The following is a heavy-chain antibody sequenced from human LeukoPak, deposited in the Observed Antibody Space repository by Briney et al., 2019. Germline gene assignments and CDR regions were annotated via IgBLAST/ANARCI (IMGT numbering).Heavy chain of an antibody. CDR3: ARGHSSGWSTFDY. D-gene: IGHD6-19*01. CDR2: ISSSSGTI. Sequence: GGSLRLSCAASGFTFSSYSMSWVRQAPGKGLEWVSYISSSSGTIYYADSVEGRFSISRDNAKNSLYLQMNSLRDEDTAVYYCARGHSSGWSTFDYWGQGTLVTVSS. V-gene: IGHV3-48*02. J-gene: IGHJ4*02. CDR1: GFTFSSYS.